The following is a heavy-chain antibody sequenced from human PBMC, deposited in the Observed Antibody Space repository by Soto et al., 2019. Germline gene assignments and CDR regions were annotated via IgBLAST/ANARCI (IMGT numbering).Heavy chain of an antibody. V-gene: IGHV3-23*01. J-gene: IGHJ5*02. CDR3: AKGPWELGSNWFDP. D-gene: IGHD3-10*01. CDR2: ISGGGDNT. CDR1: RFTFSSYA. Sequence: GGSLRLSCAASRFTFSSYAMGWARQAPGKGLEWVSSISGGGDNTYYADSVKGRFTISRDNSKNTLYLQMNSLRADDTAVYYCAKGPWELGSNWFDPWGQGTRVTVSS.